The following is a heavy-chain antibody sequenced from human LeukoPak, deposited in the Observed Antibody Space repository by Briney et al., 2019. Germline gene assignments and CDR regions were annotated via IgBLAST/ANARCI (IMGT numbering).Heavy chain of an antibody. V-gene: IGHV3-9*01. D-gene: IGHD3-16*01. CDR3: AKDFYRLGEFDAFDN. CDR1: GFTFDDYA. Sequence: PGGSLRLSCAVSGFTFDDYAMHWVRQVPGKGLEWVAGISWNSDTRGYVDSVKGRFTISRDNARNSLYLQMSSLRAEDTALYYCAKDFYRLGEFDAFDNWGQGTMVTVSS. J-gene: IGHJ3*02. CDR2: ISWNSDTR.